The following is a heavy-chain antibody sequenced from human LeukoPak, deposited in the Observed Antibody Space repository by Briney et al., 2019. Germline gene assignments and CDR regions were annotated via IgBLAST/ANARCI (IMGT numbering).Heavy chain of an antibody. CDR1: GFTFSSYW. CDR3: ARDRAYYYDSSGYYYFDH. J-gene: IGHJ4*02. D-gene: IGHD3-22*01. Sequence: GGSLRLSCAASGFTFSSYWMSWVRQAPGKGLEWVANIKQDGSEKYYVDSVKGRFTISRDNAKNSLYLQMNSLRDEDTAVYYCARDRAYYYDSSGYYYFDHWGQGTLVTVSS. V-gene: IGHV3-7*03. CDR2: IKQDGSEK.